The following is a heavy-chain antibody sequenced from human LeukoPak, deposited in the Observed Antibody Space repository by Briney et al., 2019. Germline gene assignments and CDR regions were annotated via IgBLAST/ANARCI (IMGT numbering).Heavy chain of an antibody. J-gene: IGHJ2*01. Sequence: PGGSLRLSCAASGFTFDDYGMSWVRQAPGKGLEWVSGINWNGGSTGYADSVKGRFTISRDNAKNSLYLQMNSLRAEDTAVYYCARCLGGDYVSDTYWYFDLWGRGTLVTVSS. CDR1: GFTFDDYG. CDR2: INWNGGST. D-gene: IGHD4-17*01. V-gene: IGHV3-20*04. CDR3: ARCLGGDYVSDTYWYFDL.